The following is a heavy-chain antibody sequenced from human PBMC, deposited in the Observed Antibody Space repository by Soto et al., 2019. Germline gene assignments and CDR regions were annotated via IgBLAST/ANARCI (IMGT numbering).Heavy chain of an antibody. V-gene: IGHV3-53*01. J-gene: IGHJ5*02. CDR2: IYSGGST. Sequence: GGSLRLSCAASGFTVSSNYMSWVRQAPGKGLEWVSVIYSGGSTYYADSVKGRFTISRDNSKNTLYLQMNSLRAEDTAVYYCARGTHPLASRWSDPWFDPWGQGTLVTVSS. CDR1: GFTVSSNY. CDR3: ARGTHPLASRWSDPWFDP. D-gene: IGHD6-13*01.